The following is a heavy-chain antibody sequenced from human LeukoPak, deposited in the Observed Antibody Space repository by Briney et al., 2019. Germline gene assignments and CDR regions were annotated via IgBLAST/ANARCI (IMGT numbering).Heavy chain of an antibody. CDR1: GYTFTGYY. CDR2: INPNSGGT. CDR3: ARDRNTMVRGVIPGAY. D-gene: IGHD3-10*01. V-gene: IGHV1-2*02. J-gene: IGHJ4*02. Sequence: ASVKVSCKASGYTFTGYYMHWVRQAPGQGLEWMGWINPNSGGTNYAQKFQGRVTMTRDTSISTAYMELSRLRSDDTAVYYCARDRNTMVRGVIPGAYWGQGTLVTVSS.